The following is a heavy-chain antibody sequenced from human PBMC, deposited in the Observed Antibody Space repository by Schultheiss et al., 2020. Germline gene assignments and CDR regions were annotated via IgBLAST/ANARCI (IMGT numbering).Heavy chain of an antibody. CDR1: GYTFTGYY. V-gene: IGHV1-2*02. J-gene: IGHJ5*02. CDR3: ARLIAAGTYNWFDP. Sequence: APVKVSCKASGYTFTGYYMHWVRQAPGQGLEWMGWINPNSGGTNYAQKFQGRVTMTRDTSISTAYMELSRLRSDDTAVYYCARLIAAGTYNWFDPWGQGTLVTVSS. D-gene: IGHD6-13*01. CDR2: INPNSGGT.